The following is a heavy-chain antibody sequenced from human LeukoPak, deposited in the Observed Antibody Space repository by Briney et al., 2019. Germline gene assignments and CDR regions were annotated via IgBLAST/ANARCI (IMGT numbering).Heavy chain of an antibody. CDR3: ARDEGYSGYDFYYYMDV. J-gene: IGHJ6*03. CDR1: GFTFSSYA. Sequence: GGSLRLSCAASGFTFSSYAMSWVRQAPGKGLEWVSAISGSGGSTYYADSVKGRFTISRDNSKNTLYLQMNSLRAEDTAVYYCARDEGYSGYDFYYYMDVWGKGTTVTVSS. CDR2: ISGSGGST. V-gene: IGHV3-23*01. D-gene: IGHD5-12*01.